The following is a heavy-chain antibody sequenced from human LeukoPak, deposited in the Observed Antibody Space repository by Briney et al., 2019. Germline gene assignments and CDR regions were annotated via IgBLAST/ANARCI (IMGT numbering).Heavy chain of an antibody. J-gene: IGHJ4*02. D-gene: IGHD4-17*01. CDR1: GFAFSSYG. CDR3: AKGDGDHFSAASRLDY. CDR2: IRFDGKNK. Sequence: GGSLGLSCAAAGFAFSSYGMHWVRQAPGKGLEWVAFIRFDGKNKHYADSVKVRFTISRDNSQNTLYLQMNSLRPEDTAVYYCAKGDGDHFSAASRLDYWGQGALVTVSS. V-gene: IGHV3-30*02.